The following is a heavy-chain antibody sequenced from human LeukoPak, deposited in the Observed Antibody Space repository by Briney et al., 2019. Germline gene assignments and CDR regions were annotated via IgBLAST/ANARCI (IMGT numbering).Heavy chain of an antibody. J-gene: IGHJ3*02. V-gene: IGHV4-39*01. CDR3: ASPLVEVATWDDAFDI. CDR2: IYYSGST. Sequence: KTSETLSLTCTVSGGSISSSSYYWGWILQPPGKGLEWMGSIYYSGSTYYNPSLKSRVTISVDTSKNQFSLKLSSVTAADTAVYYCASPLVEVATWDDAFDIWGQGTMVTVSS. CDR1: GGSISSSSYY. D-gene: IGHD5-24*01.